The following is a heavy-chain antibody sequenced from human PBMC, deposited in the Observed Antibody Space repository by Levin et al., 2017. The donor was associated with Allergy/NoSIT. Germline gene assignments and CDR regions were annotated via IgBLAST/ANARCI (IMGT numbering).Heavy chain of an antibody. CDR1: GYTFTSYY. J-gene: IGHJ4*02. Sequence: ASVKVSCKASGYTFTSYYMHWVRQAPGQGLEWMGIINPSGGSTSYAQKFQGRVTMTRDTSTSTVYMELSSLRSEDTAVYYCARDQDYYDSSGYYYGGIDYWGQGTLVTVSS. V-gene: IGHV1-46*01. CDR2: INPSGGST. D-gene: IGHD3-22*01. CDR3: ARDQDYYDSSGYYYGGIDY.